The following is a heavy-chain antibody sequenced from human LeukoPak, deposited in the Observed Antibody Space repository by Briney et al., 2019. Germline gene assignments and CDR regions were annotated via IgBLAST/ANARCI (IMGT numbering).Heavy chain of an antibody. CDR3: ARDFSFDY. J-gene: IGHJ4*02. Sequence: GGSLRLSCAASGFTFSSYAMSWVRQAPGKGLEWVSGIYSGGNTYYADSVKGRFTISRDKTKNTVYLQMKSLRAEDTAVYYCARDFSFDYWGQGTLVTVSS. CDR2: IYSGGNT. D-gene: IGHD2/OR15-2a*01. V-gene: IGHV3-66*01. CDR1: GFTFSSYA.